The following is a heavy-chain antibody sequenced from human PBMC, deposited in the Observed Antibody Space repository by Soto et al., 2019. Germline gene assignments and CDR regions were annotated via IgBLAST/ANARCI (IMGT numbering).Heavy chain of an antibody. D-gene: IGHD3-3*01. CDR2: INAGNGNT. CDR1: GYTFTSYA. Sequence: ASVKVSCKASGYTFTSYAMHWVRQAPGQRLEWMGWINAGNGNTKYSQKFQGRVTITRDTSASTAYMELSSLRSEDTAVYYCAREGVRFTEFDPWGQGTLVTVSS. J-gene: IGHJ5*02. CDR3: AREGVRFTEFDP. V-gene: IGHV1-3*01.